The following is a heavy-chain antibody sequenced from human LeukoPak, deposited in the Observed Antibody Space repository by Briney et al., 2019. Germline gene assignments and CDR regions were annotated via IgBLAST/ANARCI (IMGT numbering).Heavy chain of an antibody. CDR1: GFTFSSYA. V-gene: IGHV3-23*01. CDR2: ISGSGGST. J-gene: IGHJ4*02. CDR3: AKDTLVEMATIIDY. Sequence: PGGSLRLSCAASGFTFSSYAMSWVRQAPGKGLEWVSAISGSGGSTYYADSVKGRFTISRDNSKNTLYLQMNSLRAEDTAVYYCAKDTLVEMATIIDYWGQGTLVTVSS. D-gene: IGHD5-24*01.